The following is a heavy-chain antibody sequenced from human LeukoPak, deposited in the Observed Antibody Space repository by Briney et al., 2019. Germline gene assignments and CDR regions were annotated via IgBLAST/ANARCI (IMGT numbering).Heavy chain of an antibody. Sequence: GGSLRHSCAASGFTFSSYSMNWVRQAPGKGPEWVSSISSSSTFIYYADSVQGRFTISRDNAKNSLFLQMNSLRVEDTAVYYCTRDGGIPPAVRVTWYYYYMDVWGKGTTVTVSS. CDR1: GFTFSSYS. V-gene: IGHV3-21*01. D-gene: IGHD2-2*01. CDR3: TRDGGIPPAVRVTWYYYYMDV. CDR2: ISSSSTFI. J-gene: IGHJ6*03.